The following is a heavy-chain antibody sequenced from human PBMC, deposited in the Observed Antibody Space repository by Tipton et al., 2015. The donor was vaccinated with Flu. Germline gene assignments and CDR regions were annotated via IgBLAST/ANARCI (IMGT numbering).Heavy chain of an antibody. CDR1: GDSIRTSGHY. Sequence: TLSLTCNVSGDSIRTSGHYWGWIRQSPGKGLAWIASMPYSGSPYYNPSLRSRLTTRVDTSRNQFSLKLSSVTAADTAVYYCGRDLTGVRVFADTWGQGILVTVS. CDR3: GRDLTGVRVFADT. D-gene: IGHD2-8*01. CDR2: MPYSGSP. V-gene: IGHV4-39*07. J-gene: IGHJ5*02.